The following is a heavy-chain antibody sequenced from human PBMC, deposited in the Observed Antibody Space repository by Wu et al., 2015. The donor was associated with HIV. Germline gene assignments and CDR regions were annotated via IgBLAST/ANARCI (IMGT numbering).Heavy chain of an antibody. V-gene: IGHV1-46*03. CDR3: VKLYDRRAYGVDI. J-gene: IGHJ3*02. CDR2: INPSGGST. Sequence: QVQLVQSGAEVKKPGASVKVSCKASENTSTNYYMHWVRQAPGQGLEWMGIINPSGGSTTYAQKFQGRLTMTRDTSTSTVYMYLSSLRSEDTAVYYCVKLYDRRAYGVDIWGQGTMVTVSS. D-gene: IGHD3-16*01. CDR1: ENTSTNYY.